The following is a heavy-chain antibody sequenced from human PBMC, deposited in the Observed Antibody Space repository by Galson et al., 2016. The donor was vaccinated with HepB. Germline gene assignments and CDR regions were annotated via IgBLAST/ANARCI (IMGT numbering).Heavy chain of an antibody. Sequence: TLSLTCSVSGVSISTGSYYWSWIRQPAGQGLEWIGRIHTSRSTNYNPSLTNRVTISVDASKNQFSLNLTSVTAADTAVYYCASQGGVVKAAAKPYYFYYKDVWGKGTTVTVSS. J-gene: IGHJ6*03. CDR2: IHTSRST. D-gene: IGHD2-15*01. CDR1: GVSISTGSYY. CDR3: ASQGGVVKAAAKPYYFYYKDV. V-gene: IGHV4-61*02.